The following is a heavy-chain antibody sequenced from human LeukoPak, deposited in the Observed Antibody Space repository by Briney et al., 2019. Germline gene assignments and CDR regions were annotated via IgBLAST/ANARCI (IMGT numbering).Heavy chain of an antibody. J-gene: IGHJ3*02. CDR1: GFTFSSYS. V-gene: IGHV3-21*01. CDR3: ASQRRGYGYASRGAFDI. D-gene: IGHD5-18*01. CDR2: ISSSSSYI. Sequence: PGGSLRLSCAASGFTFSSYSMNWVRQAPGKGLEWVSSISSSSSYIYYADSVKGRFTISRDNAKNSLYLQMNSLRAEDTAVYYCASQRRGYGYASRGAFDIWGQGTMVTVSS.